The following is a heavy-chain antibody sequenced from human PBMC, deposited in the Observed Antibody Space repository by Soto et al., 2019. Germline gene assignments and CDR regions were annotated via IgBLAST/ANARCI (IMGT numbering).Heavy chain of an antibody. V-gene: IGHV3-53*01. J-gene: IGHJ4*02. D-gene: IGHD3-22*01. CDR1: GIAVSNNY. CDR2: LYTVTKT. Sequence: EVQLVESGGGLVQPGGSLRLSCAASGIAVSNNYMNWVRQAPGKGLEWVSLLYTVTKTYYADSVKGRFTISRDDSKNTLYLQMNSLRAEDTAVYYCARWDGSGYYNDYWGQGTLVTVSS. CDR3: ARWDGSGYYNDY.